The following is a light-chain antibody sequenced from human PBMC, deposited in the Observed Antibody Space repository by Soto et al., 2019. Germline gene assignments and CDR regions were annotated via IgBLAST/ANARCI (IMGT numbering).Light chain of an antibody. CDR2: EVS. V-gene: IGLV2-8*01. CDR1: TGDIGAFNY. Sequence: QSALAQPTSASGSPGQSVTISCTGTTGDIGAFNYVSWYQQHPGKVPKLLIYEVSKRPSGVPDRFSASKSGNTASLTVSGLQAEDEADYYCSSHVGGNKFYIFGTGTKLTVL. J-gene: IGLJ1*01. CDR3: SSHVGGNKFYI.